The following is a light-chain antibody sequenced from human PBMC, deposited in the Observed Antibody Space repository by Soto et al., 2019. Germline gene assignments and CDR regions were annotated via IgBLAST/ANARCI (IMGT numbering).Light chain of an antibody. J-gene: IGKJ1*01. CDR3: QQYNYWPRT. Sequence: EIVMTQSAGPLSVSPGERANLSCRASESVSSNLAWYQQKPGQAPSLLIYGASTRAAGVPVRFSGSGSGTEFTLTISSLQSEDFAVYYCQQYNYWPRTFGQGTKVEIK. CDR1: ESVSSN. CDR2: GAS. V-gene: IGKV3-15*01.